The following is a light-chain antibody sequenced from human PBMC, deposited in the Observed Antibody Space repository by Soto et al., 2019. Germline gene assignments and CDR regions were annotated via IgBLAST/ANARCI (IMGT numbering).Light chain of an antibody. CDR2: GAS. CDR1: QVITTY. CDR3: QQFNGYPLT. Sequence: QLTQSPSSLSASVGDRVTITCRASQVITTYLAWYQQEPGRAPRLLISGASTLQSGVPARFSGRGSGTDFTLTISNLQPEDFATYYCQQFNGYPLTFGGGTKVDIK. V-gene: IGKV1-9*01. J-gene: IGKJ4*01.